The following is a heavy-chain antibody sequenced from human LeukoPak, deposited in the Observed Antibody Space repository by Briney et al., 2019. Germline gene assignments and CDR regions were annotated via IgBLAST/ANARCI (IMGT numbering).Heavy chain of an antibody. CDR1: GYSISSGYY. Sequence: SETLSLTCTVSGYSISSGYYWGWIRQPPGKGLEWIGSIYHSGSTYYNPSLKSRVTISVDTSKNQFSLKLSSVTAADTAVYCCANRLTGYYPHFDYWGQGTLVTVSS. J-gene: IGHJ4*02. V-gene: IGHV4-38-2*02. CDR2: IYHSGST. D-gene: IGHD3-9*01. CDR3: ANRLTGYYPHFDY.